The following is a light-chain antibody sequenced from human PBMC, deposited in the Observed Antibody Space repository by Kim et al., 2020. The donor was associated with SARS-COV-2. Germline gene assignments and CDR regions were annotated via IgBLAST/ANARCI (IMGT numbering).Light chain of an antibody. V-gene: IGLV3-19*01. J-gene: IGLJ1*01. CDR1: SLRSYY. CDR3: NSRDSSGNYV. CDR2: GKN. Sequence: SSELTQDPAVSVALGQTVRITCQGYSLRSYYASWYQQKPGQAPVLVIYGKNNRPSGIPDRFSGSSSGNTASLTITGAQAEDEADYYCNSRDSSGNYVFGT.